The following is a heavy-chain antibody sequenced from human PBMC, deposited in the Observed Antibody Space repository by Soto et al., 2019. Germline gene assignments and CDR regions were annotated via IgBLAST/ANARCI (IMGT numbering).Heavy chain of an antibody. D-gene: IGHD3-3*01. V-gene: IGHV3-73*02. CDR1: GFTFSGSA. CDR2: IRDKVNKYAT. CDR3: GYDFWSGYYSVSQTSGMDV. Sequence: EVQLVESGGGLVQPGGSLKLSCAASGFTFSGSAIHWVRQASGKGLEWVGRIRDKVNKYATAYAASVTGRFTISRDDSKNMAYLQMNSLKTDDTAVYYCGYDFWSGYYSVSQTSGMDVWGQGTTVTVSS. J-gene: IGHJ6*02.